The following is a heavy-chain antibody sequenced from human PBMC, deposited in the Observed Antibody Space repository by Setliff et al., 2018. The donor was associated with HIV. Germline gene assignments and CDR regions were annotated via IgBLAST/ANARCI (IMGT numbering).Heavy chain of an antibody. D-gene: IGHD3-10*01. CDR3: ARHRQISDWFDP. J-gene: IGHJ5*02. V-gene: IGHV4-59*08. CDR1: GVSISNYY. CDR2: MNSKGES. Sequence: SETLSLTCTVSGVSISNYYWSWIRQPPGKGLEWIGIMNSKGESFYNASFTNGVLISIDTSKNRFSLTMTSVTAADTAVYYCARHRQISDWFDPWGQGILVTVSS.